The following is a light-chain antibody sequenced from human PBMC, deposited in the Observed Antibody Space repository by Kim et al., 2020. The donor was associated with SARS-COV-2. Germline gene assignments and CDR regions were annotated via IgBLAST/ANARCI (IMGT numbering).Light chain of an antibody. CDR3: QQYNNWPPYT. Sequence: SPGQKASLSCRASQSVGNNLAWYQQKPGQTPRLLIYGASTRATGVPARFSGSGSGTEFTLTISSLQSEDFALYYCQQYNNWPPYTFGQGTKLEI. CDR1: QSVGNN. J-gene: IGKJ2*01. CDR2: GAS. V-gene: IGKV3-15*01.